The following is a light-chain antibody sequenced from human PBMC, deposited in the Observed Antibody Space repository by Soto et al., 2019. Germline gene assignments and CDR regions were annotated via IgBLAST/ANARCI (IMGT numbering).Light chain of an antibody. CDR3: QQYGSSST. J-gene: IGKJ5*01. V-gene: IGKV3-20*01. Sequence: ESGLRQSPGTVSLSPGERATLSCRASQSVSRSYLAWYQQKPGQAPRLLIYGASSRATGIPDRFSGSGSGTDFTLTISRLEPEDFAVYYCQQYGSSSTFGQGTRLEIK. CDR2: GAS. CDR1: QSVSRSY.